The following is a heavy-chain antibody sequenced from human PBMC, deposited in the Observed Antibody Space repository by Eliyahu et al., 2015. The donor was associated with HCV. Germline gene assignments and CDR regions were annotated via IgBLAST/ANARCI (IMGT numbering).Heavy chain of an antibody. J-gene: IGHJ5*02. CDR3: ARTYYDFWSGYPGGNWFDP. V-gene: IGHV4-31*03. Sequence: QVQLQESGPGLVKPSQTLSLXCXVSGGSISXGXYYWSWXRQHPGKGLEWIGYIYYSGSTYYNPSLKSRVTISVDTSKNQFSLKLSSVTAANTAVYYCARTYYDFWSGYPGGNWFDPWGQGTLVTVSS. CDR2: IYYSGST. CDR1: GGSISXGXYY. D-gene: IGHD3-3*01.